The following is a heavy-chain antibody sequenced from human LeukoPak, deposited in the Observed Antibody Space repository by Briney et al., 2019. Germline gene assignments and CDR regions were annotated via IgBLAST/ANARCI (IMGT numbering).Heavy chain of an antibody. J-gene: IGHJ4*02. Sequence: GGSLRLSCAASGFTVSTNYMSWVRQAPGKGLEWVSVIYSGGATFYADSVKGRFTISRDNSKNTLYLQMNSLRAEDTAVYYCAKDVENVLRYFDWLSPTPWFDYWGQGTLVTVSS. CDR2: IYSGGAT. CDR3: AKDVENVLRYFDWLSPTPWFDY. CDR1: GFTVSTNY. V-gene: IGHV3-53*01. D-gene: IGHD3-9*01.